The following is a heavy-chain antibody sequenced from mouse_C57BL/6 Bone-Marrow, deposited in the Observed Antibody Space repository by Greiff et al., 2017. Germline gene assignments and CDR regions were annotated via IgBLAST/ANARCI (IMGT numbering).Heavy chain of an antibody. V-gene: IGHV1-54*01. CDR1: GYAFTNYL. Sequence: VQLVESGAELVRPGTSVKVSCKASGYAFTNYLIEWVKQRPGQGLEWIGVINPGSGGTNYNEKFKGKATLTADKSSSTAYMQLSSLTSEDSAVYFGARRYGSSYVDYWGQGTTLTVSS. CDR3: ARRYGSSYVDY. D-gene: IGHD1-1*01. CDR2: INPGSGGT. J-gene: IGHJ2*01.